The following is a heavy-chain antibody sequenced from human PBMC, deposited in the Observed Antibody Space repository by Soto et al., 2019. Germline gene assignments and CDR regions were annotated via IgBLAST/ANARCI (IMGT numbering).Heavy chain of an antibody. J-gene: IGHJ4*02. CDR2: LDPEDGET. Sequence: GASLKVSCKVSGYTLTELSMHWVRKAPGKGLEWTGGLDPEDGETIYAQKFQGRVTMTEDTSTDTAYMELSSLRSEDTAVYYCATRYCSGGSCYGNFDYWGQGTLVTVSS. D-gene: IGHD2-15*01. V-gene: IGHV1-24*01. CDR3: ATRYCSGGSCYGNFDY. CDR1: GYTLTELS.